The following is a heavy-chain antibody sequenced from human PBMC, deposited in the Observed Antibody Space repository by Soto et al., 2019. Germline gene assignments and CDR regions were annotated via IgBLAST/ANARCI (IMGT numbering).Heavy chain of an antibody. J-gene: IGHJ4*02. CDR3: ARGPGRL. CDR2: VYSGGAT. CDR1: GFSVSRNY. D-gene: IGHD3-10*01. Sequence: QLVETGGGLIQPGTSLTLSCAASGFSVSRNYMTWVRQAPGKGLVWVSFVYSGGATFYADSVKGRFILSRDDSQNTMYLQMNNLRAEDTDVYYCARGPGRLWGRGTLVTVAS. V-gene: IGHV3-53*02.